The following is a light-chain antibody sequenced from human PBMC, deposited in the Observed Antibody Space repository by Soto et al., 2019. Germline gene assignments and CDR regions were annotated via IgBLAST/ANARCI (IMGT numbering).Light chain of an antibody. CDR2: SAS. CDR1: QRINIY. J-gene: IGKJ5*01. V-gene: IGKV1-39*01. Sequence: DIQMTQSPSSLSTSIGDRVTMTCRASQRINIYLNWYRQKPGKAPELLIYSASNLQSGVPSRFSGSGSGTDFTLTISGLQSEDFATYYCQQSFSTPTFGQGTRLEIK. CDR3: QQSFSTPT.